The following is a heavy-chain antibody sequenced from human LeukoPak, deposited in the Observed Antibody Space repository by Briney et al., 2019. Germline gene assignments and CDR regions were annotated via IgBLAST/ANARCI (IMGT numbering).Heavy chain of an antibody. CDR1: GFTFSDYW. J-gene: IGHJ4*02. Sequence: GGSLRLSCAVSGFTFSDYWMHWVRQASGKGLVWISRNNTDGSVTDYADSVKGRFTISRDNAKNTLYLQMNSLITEDTALYYCTRSFGGSGDYWGQGTLVTVSS. D-gene: IGHD4-23*01. CDR3: TRSFGGSGDY. V-gene: IGHV3-74*01. CDR2: NNTDGSVT.